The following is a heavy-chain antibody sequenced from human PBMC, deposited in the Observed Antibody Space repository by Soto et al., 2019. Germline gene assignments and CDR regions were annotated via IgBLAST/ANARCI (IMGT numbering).Heavy chain of an antibody. D-gene: IGHD3-3*01. J-gene: IGHJ4*02. CDR1: GFTFSSYE. Sequence: EVQLVESGGGLVKPGGPLRLSCAASGFTFSSYEMNWVRQAPGKGLEWVSYISSSGSTIYYADSVKGRFTISRDNAKNSLYLQMNSLRAEDTAVYYCARDDDFWSGYFDYWGQGTLVTVSS. V-gene: IGHV3-48*03. CDR3: ARDDDFWSGYFDY. CDR2: ISSSGSTI.